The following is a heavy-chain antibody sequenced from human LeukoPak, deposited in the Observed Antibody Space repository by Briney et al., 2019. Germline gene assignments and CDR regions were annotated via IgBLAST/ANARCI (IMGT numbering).Heavy chain of an antibody. V-gene: IGHV3-7*01. D-gene: IGHD2-15*01. CDR1: GFTFSNFW. J-gene: IGHJ6*03. CDR2: INRDGSEK. Sequence: GGSLRLSCAASGFTFSNFWMGWARQGPEKGLQWVASINRDGSEKHPVDSVKGRFTISRDNAKNSLYLQMNSLRPEDTAVYYCLRYPGQGVRGYYMDVWGKGTTVTVSS. CDR3: LRYPGQGVRGYYMDV.